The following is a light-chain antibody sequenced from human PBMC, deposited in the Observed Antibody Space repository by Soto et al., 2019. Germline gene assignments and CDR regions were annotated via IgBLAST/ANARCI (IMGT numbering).Light chain of an antibody. CDR1: QSVRSSY. CDR3: QQYDSSPPT. CDR2: GAS. V-gene: IGKV3-20*01. Sequence: EIVLTQSPGTLSLSPGERATLSCRASQSVRSSYLAWYQQKPGQAPRLLIYGASSMATGIPDRFSGSGSGTDFTLTISRLEPEDFAVYYCQQYDSSPPTFGGGTKVEIK. J-gene: IGKJ4*01.